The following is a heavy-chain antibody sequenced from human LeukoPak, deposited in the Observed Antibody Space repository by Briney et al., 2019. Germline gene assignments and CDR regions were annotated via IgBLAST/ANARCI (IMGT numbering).Heavy chain of an antibody. D-gene: IGHD3-10*01. V-gene: IGHV3-48*04. CDR2: ISSSSSTI. CDR3: ARDLPLWFGESRGPFDY. CDR1: GFTFSSYS. J-gene: IGHJ4*02. Sequence: GGSLRLSCAASGFTFSSYSMNWVRQAPGKGLEWVSYISSSSSTIYYADSVKGRFTISRDNAKNSLYLQMNSLRAEDTAVYYCARDLPLWFGESRGPFDYWGQGTLVPVSS.